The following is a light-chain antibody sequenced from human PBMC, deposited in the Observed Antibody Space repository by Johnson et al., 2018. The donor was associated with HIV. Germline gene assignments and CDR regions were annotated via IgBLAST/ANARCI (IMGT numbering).Light chain of an antibody. V-gene: IGLV1-51*01. CDR1: SSNIGNNY. Sequence: QSVLTQPPSVSAAPGQKVTIPCSGSSSNIGNNYASWYQQVPGTAPKLLIYDNNKRPSGIPDRFSGSKSGTSATLDITGLQTGDEADYYCGTWDSSLSEGVFGTGTKVTVL. CDR2: DNN. J-gene: IGLJ1*01. CDR3: GTWDSSLSEGV.